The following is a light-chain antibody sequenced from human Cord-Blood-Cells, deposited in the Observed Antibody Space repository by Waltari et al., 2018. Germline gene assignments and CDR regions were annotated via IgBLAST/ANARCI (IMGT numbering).Light chain of an antibody. CDR1: QSVSSSY. Sequence: EIVLTQSPGTLSLSPGDRATLSCRASQSVSSSYLAWYQQKPGQAPRLLIYGESSRATGIPDRFSGSGSGTDFTLTISRLEPEDFAVYYCQQYGSSPYSFGQGTKLEIK. CDR3: QQYGSSPYS. V-gene: IGKV3-20*01. CDR2: GES. J-gene: IGKJ2*03.